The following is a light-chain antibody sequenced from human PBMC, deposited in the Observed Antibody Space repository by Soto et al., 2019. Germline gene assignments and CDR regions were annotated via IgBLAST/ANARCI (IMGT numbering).Light chain of an antibody. CDR1: QTVTSNY. Sequence: EIALAQSPGTLSLSPGERATLSCRASQTVTSNYLAWYQQKPGQAPRLLIYGASSRATGIPDRFSGSGSGTDFTLTISRLEPEDFAVYYCQQYGNSPYTFGQGTKLEIK. V-gene: IGKV3-20*01. J-gene: IGKJ2*01. CDR3: QQYGNSPYT. CDR2: GAS.